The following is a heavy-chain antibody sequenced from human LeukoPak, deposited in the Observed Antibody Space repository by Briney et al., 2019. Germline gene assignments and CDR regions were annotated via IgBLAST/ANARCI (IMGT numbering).Heavy chain of an antibody. D-gene: IGHD3-10*02. Sequence: PGGSLRLSYAASGFTFDDYAMHWVRQAPGKGLEWVSLISWDGGSTYYADSVKGRFTIPRDNSKNSLYLQMNSLRAEDTALYYCAKDIGDYDWGFYCYYYYMDVWGKGTTVTVSS. CDR2: ISWDGGST. V-gene: IGHV3-43D*03. CDR1: GFTFDDYA. J-gene: IGHJ6*03. CDR3: AKDIGDYDWGFYCYYYYMDV.